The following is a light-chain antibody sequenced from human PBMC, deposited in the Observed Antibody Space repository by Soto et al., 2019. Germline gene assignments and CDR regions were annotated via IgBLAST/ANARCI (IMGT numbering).Light chain of an antibody. J-gene: IGKJ2*01. Sequence: EIVLTQSAGTLSLSPGERATLSCRASQSVSSSFLARYQQKPGQAPRLLIYGASSRATGIPDRFSGSGSGTDCTLTISRLEREDFAGYCCQRYDNSPRTFGQGTKLEIK. V-gene: IGKV3-20*01. CDR1: QSVSSSF. CDR2: GAS. CDR3: QRYDNSPRT.